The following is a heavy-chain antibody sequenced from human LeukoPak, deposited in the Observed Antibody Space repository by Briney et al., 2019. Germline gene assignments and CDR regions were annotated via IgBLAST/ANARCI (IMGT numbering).Heavy chain of an antibody. CDR2: IREDGNKE. V-gene: IGHV3-7*01. Sequence: GGSLRLSCAASGFTSSSYGMHWVRQAPGKGLEWVANIREDGNKENYIDSVRGRFSISRDNAKNSLYLQMNSLRAEDSAVYYCARDEVGGPLKYWGQGVLVTVSS. CDR3: ARDEVGGPLKY. D-gene: IGHD1-26*01. CDR1: GFTSSSYG. J-gene: IGHJ4*02.